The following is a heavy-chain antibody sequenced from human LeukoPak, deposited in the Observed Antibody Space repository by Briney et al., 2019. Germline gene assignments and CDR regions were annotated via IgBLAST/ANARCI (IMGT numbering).Heavy chain of an antibody. D-gene: IGHD3-16*01. V-gene: IGHV4-59*11. J-gene: IGHJ4*02. CDR3: ATIKHGQIFGYFDF. Sequence: PSETLSLTCTVSGASISSHYWSWLRQPPGKGLEWIGYVIDSVRTKDNPSLQSRLTLSADTSKNEFSLRLSSVTAADTAVYYCATIKHGQIFGYFDFWGQGIKVTVPS. CDR1: GASISSHY. CDR2: VIDSVRT.